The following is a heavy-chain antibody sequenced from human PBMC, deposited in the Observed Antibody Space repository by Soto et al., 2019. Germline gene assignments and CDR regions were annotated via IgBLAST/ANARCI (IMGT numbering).Heavy chain of an antibody. J-gene: IGHJ5*02. Sequence: QVQLQQWGAGLLKPSETLSLTCAVYGGSFSGYYWSWIRQPPGKGLEWIGEINHSGSTNYNPSLKSRVTISVDTSKNQFSLKLSSVTAADTAVYYCARAKMVYYDSSGYSHNWFDPWGQGTLVTVSS. V-gene: IGHV4-34*01. CDR2: INHSGST. CDR1: GGSFSGYY. CDR3: ARAKMVYYDSSGYSHNWFDP. D-gene: IGHD3-22*01.